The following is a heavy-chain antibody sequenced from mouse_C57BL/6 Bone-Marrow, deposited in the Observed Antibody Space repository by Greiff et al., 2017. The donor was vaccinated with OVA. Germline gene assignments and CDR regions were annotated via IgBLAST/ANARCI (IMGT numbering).Heavy chain of an antibody. CDR1: GYTFTNYW. CDR3: ARGDDFDY. CDR2: IYPGGGYT. Sequence: VQLVESGAELVRPGTSVKMSCKASGYTFTNYWIGWAKQRPGHGLEWIGDIYPGGGYTNYNEKFKGKATLTADKSSSTAYMQFSSLTSEDSAIYYCARGDDFDYWGQGTTLTVSS. V-gene: IGHV1-63*01. J-gene: IGHJ2*01.